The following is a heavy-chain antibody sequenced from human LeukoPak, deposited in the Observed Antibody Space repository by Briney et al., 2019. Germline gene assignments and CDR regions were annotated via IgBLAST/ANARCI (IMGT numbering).Heavy chain of an antibody. CDR1: GYTFTSYG. CDR3: ARDVAGYTYGYARVPFDY. CDR2: ISGYNGNT. V-gene: IGHV1-18*01. Sequence: GASVKVSCKASGYTFTSYGISWVRQAPGQGLEWMGWISGYNGNTNYAQKLQGRVTMTTDTSTTTAYMELRSLRSDDTAVCYCARDVAGYTYGYARVPFDYWGQGTLVTVSS. D-gene: IGHD5-18*01. J-gene: IGHJ4*02.